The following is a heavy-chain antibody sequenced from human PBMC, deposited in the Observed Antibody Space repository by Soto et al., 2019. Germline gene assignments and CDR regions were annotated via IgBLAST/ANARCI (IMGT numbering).Heavy chain of an antibody. D-gene: IGHD3-3*01. CDR1: GGTFSSYA. J-gene: IGHJ6*02. CDR2: IIPIFGTA. V-gene: IGHV1-69*13. CDR3: ARITIFGVVPPYYYYGMDV. Sequence: SVKVSCKASGGTFSSYAISWVRQAPGQGLEWMGGIIPIFGTANYAQKFQGRVTITADESTSTAYMGLSSLRSEDTAVYYCARITIFGVVPPYYYYGMDVWGQGTTVTRLL.